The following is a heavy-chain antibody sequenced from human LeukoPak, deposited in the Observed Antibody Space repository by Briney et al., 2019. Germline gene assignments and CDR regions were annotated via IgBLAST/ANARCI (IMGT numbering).Heavy chain of an antibody. J-gene: IGHJ6*02. CDR3: ARDXFPSDYVDDYYYYGMDV. CDR2: IWYDGSNK. CDR1: GFTFSSYG. Sequence: GGSLRLSCAASGFTFSSYGMHWVRQAPGKGLEWVAVIWYDGSNKYYADSVKGRFTISRDNSKNTLYLQMNSLRAEDTAVYYXARDXFPSDYVDDYYYYGMDVWGQGTTVTVSS. D-gene: IGHD4-17*01. V-gene: IGHV3-33*01.